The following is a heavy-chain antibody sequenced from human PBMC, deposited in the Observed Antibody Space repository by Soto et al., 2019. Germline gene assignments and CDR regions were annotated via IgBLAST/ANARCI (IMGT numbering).Heavy chain of an antibody. J-gene: IGHJ6*03. CDR3: ARGFGERYYYYYYYMDV. V-gene: IGHV4-34*01. Sequence: SETLSLTCAVYGGSFSGYYWSWIRQPPGKGLEWIGEINHSGSTNYNPSLKSRVTISVDTSKNQFSLKLSSVTAADTAVYYCARGFGERYYYYYYYMDVWGKGTTVTVSS. D-gene: IGHD3-10*01. CDR1: GGSFSGYY. CDR2: INHSGST.